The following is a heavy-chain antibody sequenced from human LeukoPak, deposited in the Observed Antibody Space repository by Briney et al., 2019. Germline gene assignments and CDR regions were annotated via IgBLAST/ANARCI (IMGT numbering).Heavy chain of an antibody. J-gene: IGHJ4*02. D-gene: IGHD3-22*01. CDR3: ARGRGDSSGYYDY. Sequence: ASVKVSCKASGGTFSSYAISWVRQAPGQELEWMGGIIPIFGTANYAQKFQGRVTITADESTSTAYMELSSLRSEDTAVYYCARGRGDSSGYYDYWGQGTLVTVSS. V-gene: IGHV1-69*13. CDR2: IIPIFGTA. CDR1: GGTFSSYA.